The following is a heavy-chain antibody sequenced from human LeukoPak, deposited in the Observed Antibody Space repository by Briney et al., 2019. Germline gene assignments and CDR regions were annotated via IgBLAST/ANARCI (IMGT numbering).Heavy chain of an antibody. CDR2: IYSGGTT. CDR1: GFTVSSNY. J-gene: IGHJ4*02. V-gene: IGHV3-66*01. CDR3: ARYDYGRSGFDY. Sequence: GGSLRLSCAASGFTVSSNYMTWVRQAPGKGLEWVSVIYSGGTTYYADSVKGRFSISRDNSKNTLYLQMNSLRAEDTAVYYCARYDYGRSGFDYWGQGTLVTVSS. D-gene: IGHD5-12*01.